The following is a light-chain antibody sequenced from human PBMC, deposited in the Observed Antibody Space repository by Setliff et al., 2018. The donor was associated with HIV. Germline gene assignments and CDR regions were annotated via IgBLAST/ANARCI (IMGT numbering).Light chain of an antibody. CDR1: SSDVGGYNY. CDR3: SSYTNSNSYV. CDR2: EVS. Sequence: QSAPTQPASVSGSPGQSITISCTGTSSDVGGYNYVSWYQQHPGKAPKLMIYEVSNRPSGVSYRFSGSKSGNTASLTISGLQAEDEADYYCSSYTNSNSYVFGTGTKVTVL. J-gene: IGLJ1*01. V-gene: IGLV2-14*01.